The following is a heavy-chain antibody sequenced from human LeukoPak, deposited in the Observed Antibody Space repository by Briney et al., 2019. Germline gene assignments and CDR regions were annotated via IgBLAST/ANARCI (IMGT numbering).Heavy chain of an antibody. J-gene: IGHJ4*02. V-gene: IGHV4-59*01. CDR1: GGSISSYS. D-gene: IGHD3-22*01. Sequence: PSETLSLTCTVSGGSISSYSWSWIRQPPGKGLEWIGYIYYSGRTNYNPSLKSRVTISVDTSKNQFSLRLSSVTAADTAVYYCARWTYYYDSSGYSYWDFDHWGQGTLVTVSS. CDR2: IYYSGRT. CDR3: ARWTYYYDSSGYSYWDFDH.